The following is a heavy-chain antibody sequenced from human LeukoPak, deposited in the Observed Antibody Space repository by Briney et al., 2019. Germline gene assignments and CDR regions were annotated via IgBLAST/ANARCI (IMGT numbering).Heavy chain of an antibody. V-gene: IGHV1-69*04. CDR2: IIPILGIA. Sequence: SVKVSCKASGGTYSSYAISWVRQAPGQGLEWMGRIIPILGIANYAQKFQGRVTITADKSTSTAYMELSSLRSEDTAVYYCASVDTAMATYYWGQGTLVTVSS. J-gene: IGHJ4*02. D-gene: IGHD5-18*01. CDR1: GGTYSSYA. CDR3: ASVDTAMATYY.